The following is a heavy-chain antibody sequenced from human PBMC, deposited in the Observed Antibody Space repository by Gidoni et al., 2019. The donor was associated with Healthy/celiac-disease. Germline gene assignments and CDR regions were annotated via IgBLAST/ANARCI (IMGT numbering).Heavy chain of an antibody. CDR1: GYTLTELS. V-gene: IGHV1-24*01. CDR3: ATGNPAGTPQPYFDY. Sequence: QVQLVQSGAEVKTPGASVKVSCKVSGYTLTELSMHWVRQAPGKGLEWMGGFDPEDGETSYEQKFQGRVTMTEDTSTDTAYMELSSLRSEDTAVYYCATGNPAGTPQPYFDYWGQGTLVTVSS. J-gene: IGHJ4*02. CDR2: FDPEDGET. D-gene: IGHD6-19*01.